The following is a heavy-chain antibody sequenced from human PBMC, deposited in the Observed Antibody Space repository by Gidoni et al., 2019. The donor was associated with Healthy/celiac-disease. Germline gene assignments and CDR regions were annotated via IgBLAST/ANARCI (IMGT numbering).Heavy chain of an antibody. CDR3: ARGPQVMLNNWFDP. Sequence: QVQLQASGPGLVKPSETLSLPCTVSGGSISSYYWSWIRQPPGKGLEWIGYIYYSGSTNYNPSLKSRVTISVDTSKNQCALKLSSVTAADTAVYYCARGPQVMLNNWFDPWGQRTLVTVSS. V-gene: IGHV4-59*01. D-gene: IGHD3-16*01. CDR2: IYYSGST. J-gene: IGHJ5*02. CDR1: GGSISSYY.